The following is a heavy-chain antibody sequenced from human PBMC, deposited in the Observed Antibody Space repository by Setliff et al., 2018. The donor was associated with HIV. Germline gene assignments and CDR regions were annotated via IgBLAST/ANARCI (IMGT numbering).Heavy chain of an antibody. D-gene: IGHD7-27*01. CDR2: ISPYDGSR. J-gene: IGHJ4*02. CDR1: GFTFPDFF. V-gene: IGHV1-2*02. CDR3: ARQLSNSFDY. Sequence: ASVKVSCKACGFTFPDFFILWVRQAPAHGREWIGGISPYDGSRSISQRFRGRVTMTKDTSINTAYMELSGLTFYDTAVHYCARQLSNSFDYWGQGALVTVSS.